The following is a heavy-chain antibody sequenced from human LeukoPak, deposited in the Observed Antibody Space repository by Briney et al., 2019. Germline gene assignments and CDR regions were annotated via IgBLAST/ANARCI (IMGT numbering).Heavy chain of an antibody. V-gene: IGHV4-34*01. CDR3: ARVWPYSSGWYGYNWFDP. CDR2: INHSGST. J-gene: IGHJ5*02. CDR1: GGSFSGYY. D-gene: IGHD6-19*01. Sequence: PSETLSLTCAVYGGSFSGYYWSWIRQPPGKGLEWIGEINHSGSTNYNPSLKSRVTISVDTSKNQFPLKLSSVTAADTAVYYCARVWPYSSGWYGYNWFDPWGQGTLVTVSS.